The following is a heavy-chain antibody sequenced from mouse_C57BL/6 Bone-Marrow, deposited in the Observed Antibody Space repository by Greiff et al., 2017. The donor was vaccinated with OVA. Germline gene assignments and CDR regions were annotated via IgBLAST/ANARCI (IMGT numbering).Heavy chain of an antibody. Sequence: DVHLVESGGGLVQPKGSLKLSCAASGFSFNTYAMNWVRQAPGKGLEWVARIRSKSNNYATYYADSVKDRFTISRDDSESMLYLQMNNLKTEDTAMYYCVRQRSGSAFDYWGQGTTLTVSS. D-gene: IGHD4-1*01. J-gene: IGHJ2*01. CDR1: GFSFNTYA. V-gene: IGHV10-1*01. CDR2: IRSKSNNYAT. CDR3: VRQRSGSAFDY.